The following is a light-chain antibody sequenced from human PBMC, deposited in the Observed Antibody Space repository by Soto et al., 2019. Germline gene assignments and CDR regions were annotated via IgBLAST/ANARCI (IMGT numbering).Light chain of an antibody. CDR3: ATWDDSLNGFHV. J-gene: IGLJ1*01. CDR1: TSNIGSNY. CDR2: RNN. V-gene: IGLV1-47*01. Sequence: QSVLTQPPAASGTPGQGVTISCSGSTSNIGSNYVYWYQQLPGTAPKLLIYRNNQLPSGVPDRFSGSKSGTSASLAISGLRSDDEADYVCATWDDSLNGFHVFGTGTKVTVL.